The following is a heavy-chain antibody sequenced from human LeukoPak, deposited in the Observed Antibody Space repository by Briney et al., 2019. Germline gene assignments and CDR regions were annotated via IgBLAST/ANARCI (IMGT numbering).Heavy chain of an antibody. CDR3: ARSKLELRTDCPFDC. D-gene: IGHD1-7*01. CDR2: ISYDGSNK. CDR1: GFTFSSYA. V-gene: IGHV3-30*04. Sequence: GGSLRLSCAASGFTFSSYAMHWVRQAPGKGLEWVAVISYDGSNKYYADSVKGRFTISRDNSKNTLYLQMNSLRAEDTAVYYCARSKLELRTDCPFDCWGQGTLVTVSS. J-gene: IGHJ4*02.